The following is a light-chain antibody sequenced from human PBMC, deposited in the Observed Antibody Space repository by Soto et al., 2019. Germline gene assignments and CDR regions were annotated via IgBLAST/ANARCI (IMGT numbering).Light chain of an antibody. J-gene: IGKJ2*01. Sequence: DIQMTQSPSTLSASVGDRVTITCRASQSISSWLAWYQQKPGKAPKLLIYDASSLESGVPSRFSGSGSGTEFTLTISSLQPDDFATYYCQQYNIMYTFGQGT. V-gene: IGKV1-5*01. CDR3: QQYNIMYT. CDR1: QSISSW. CDR2: DAS.